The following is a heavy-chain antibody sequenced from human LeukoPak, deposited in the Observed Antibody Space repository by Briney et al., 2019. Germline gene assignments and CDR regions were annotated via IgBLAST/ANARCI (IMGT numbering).Heavy chain of an antibody. CDR1: GFTFSSYA. J-gene: IGHJ2*01. V-gene: IGHV3-23*01. CDR2: ISGSGGST. CDR3: ARGYSSGWNRYFDL. Sequence: GGSLRLSCAASGFTFSSYAMSWVRQAPGKGLEWVSAISGSGGSTYYADSVKGRFTISRDNSKNTLHLQMISLRVEDTAVYYCARGYSSGWNRYFDLWGRGTLATVSS. D-gene: IGHD6-19*01.